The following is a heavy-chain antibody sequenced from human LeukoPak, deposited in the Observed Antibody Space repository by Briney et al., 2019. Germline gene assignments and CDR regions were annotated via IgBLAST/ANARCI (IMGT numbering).Heavy chain of an antibody. CDR1: GFTFSSYS. D-gene: IGHD6-19*01. CDR2: ISSSSSYI. Sequence: PGGSLRLSCAASGFTFSSYSMNWVRQAPGKGLEWVSSISSSSSYIYYADSVKGRFTISRDNAKNSLHLQMNSLRAEDTAVYYCARGGGYSSGWYDRGYYYYYGMDVWGQGTTVTVSS. V-gene: IGHV3-21*01. J-gene: IGHJ6*02. CDR3: ARGGGYSSGWYDRGYYYYYGMDV.